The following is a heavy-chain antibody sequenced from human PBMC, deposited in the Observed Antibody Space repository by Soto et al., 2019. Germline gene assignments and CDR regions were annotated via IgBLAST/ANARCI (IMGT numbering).Heavy chain of an antibody. J-gene: IGHJ4*02. CDR1: GFIFDSYM. Sequence: GGSLRLSCAVSGFIFDSYMMTWVRQAPGKGLEWVSSISGDGGTSYYADSVKGRFTTSRDNSEKTLSLQMNSLRSEDTALYFCVKGGTVAGWFYFDNWGQGAQVTVSS. D-gene: IGHD6-19*01. V-gene: IGHV3-23*01. CDR2: ISGDGGTS. CDR3: VKGGTVAGWFYFDN.